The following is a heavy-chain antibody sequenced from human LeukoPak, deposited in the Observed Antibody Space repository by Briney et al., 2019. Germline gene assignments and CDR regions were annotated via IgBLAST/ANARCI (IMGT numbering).Heavy chain of an antibody. Sequence: GGSLRLSCAASGFTFSNYWMSWVRQAPGKGLEWVANIKEDGGVKYYVDSVKGRFTISRDNAKKSVYLQMNSLRAEDTAVYYCARIGYSSSSFDYRGQGTLAIVSS. D-gene: IGHD6-13*01. CDR3: ARIGYSSSSFDY. CDR2: IKEDGGVK. J-gene: IGHJ4*02. CDR1: GFTFSNYW. V-gene: IGHV3-7*01.